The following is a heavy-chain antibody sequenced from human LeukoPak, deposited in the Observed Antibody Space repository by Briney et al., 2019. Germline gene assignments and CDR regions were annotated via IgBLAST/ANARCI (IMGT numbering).Heavy chain of an antibody. Sequence: GGSLRLSYAASGFTFSSYAMSWVRQAPGKGLEWVSAISGSGGSTYYADSVKGRFTISRDNSKNTLYLQMNSLRAEDTAVYYCAKDYYSSSWYYFDYWGQGTLVTVSS. CDR2: ISGSGGST. V-gene: IGHV3-23*01. CDR1: GFTFSSYA. CDR3: AKDYYSSSWYYFDY. J-gene: IGHJ4*02. D-gene: IGHD6-13*01.